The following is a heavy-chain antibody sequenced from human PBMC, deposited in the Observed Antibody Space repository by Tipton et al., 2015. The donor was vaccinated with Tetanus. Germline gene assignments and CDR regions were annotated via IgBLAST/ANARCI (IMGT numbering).Heavy chain of an antibody. V-gene: IGHV4-34*01. D-gene: IGHD5-24*01. CDR3: ARGVTDGYNRRFDY. Sequence: TLSLTCAVNGGSFSGYYWSWLRQPPGKGLEWIGEVNRGGTTGSNPSLKSRVSMSVDTSKNQFSLKLRSVTAADTAVYYCARGVTDGYNRRFDYWGQGTLVAVSP. CDR2: VNRGGTT. J-gene: IGHJ4*02. CDR1: GGSFSGYY.